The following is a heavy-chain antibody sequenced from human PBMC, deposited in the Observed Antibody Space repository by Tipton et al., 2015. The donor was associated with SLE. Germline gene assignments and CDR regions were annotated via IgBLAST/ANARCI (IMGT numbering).Heavy chain of an antibody. J-gene: IGHJ6*02. CDR2: INHLGST. V-gene: IGHV4-34*01. Sequence: TLSLTCAVYGGSFTSYHWTWIRQPPGKGLEWIGEINHLGSTNYNPSLKSRITISIDTSKNHFSLKLSSVTAADTAVYYCARNFHDSSGYASYYHYYGMDVWGQGTTVTVSS. CDR3: ARNFHDSSGYASYYHYYGMDV. CDR1: GGSFTSYH. D-gene: IGHD3-22*01.